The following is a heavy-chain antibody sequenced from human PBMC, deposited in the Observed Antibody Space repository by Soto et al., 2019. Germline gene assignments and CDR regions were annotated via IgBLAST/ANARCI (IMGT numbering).Heavy chain of an antibody. J-gene: IGHJ4*02. V-gene: IGHV1-18*01. D-gene: IGHD3-3*02. CDR2: ISAYNVNT. Sequence: ASVXVSFKASCYTFTSYGIIFLRQAPGQGLEWMGWISAYNVNTNYAQKLQGRVTMTTDTSTSTAYVELRSLRSDDTAVYYCVCGYNTDISIVYWGQGTLVTVSS. CDR1: CYTFTSYG. CDR3: VCGYNTDISIVY.